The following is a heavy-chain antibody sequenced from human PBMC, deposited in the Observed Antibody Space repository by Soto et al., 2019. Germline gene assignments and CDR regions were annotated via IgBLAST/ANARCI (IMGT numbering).Heavy chain of an antibody. CDR1: GGSISSYY. Sequence: SKTLSLTCTVSGGSISSYYWSWIRQPPGKGLEWIGYIYYSGSTNYNPSLKSRVTISVDTSKNQFSLKLSSVTAADTAVYYCARDPGYSGYDSAFDIWGQGTMVTVSS. J-gene: IGHJ3*02. D-gene: IGHD5-12*01. CDR3: ARDPGYSGYDSAFDI. V-gene: IGHV4-59*01. CDR2: IYYSGST.